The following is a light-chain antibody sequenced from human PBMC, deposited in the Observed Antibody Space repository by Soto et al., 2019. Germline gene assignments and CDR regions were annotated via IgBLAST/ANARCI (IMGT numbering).Light chain of an antibody. V-gene: IGKV3-20*01. CDR2: SAY. CDR1: QTVSGNY. J-gene: IGKJ1*01. Sequence: PGERATLSCRASQTVSGNYLAXYHXKXGXXXRXXXHSAYTRAPGIPDRFNASGAGTDFPLTLSRLELEDSAVCCCQQSSASPPTFGPGNKLDI. CDR3: QQSSASPPT.